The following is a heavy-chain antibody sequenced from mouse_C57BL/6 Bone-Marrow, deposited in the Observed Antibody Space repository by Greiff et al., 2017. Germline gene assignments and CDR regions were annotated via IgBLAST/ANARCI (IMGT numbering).Heavy chain of an antibody. V-gene: IGHV5-12*01. CDR2: ISNGGGST. J-gene: IGHJ3*01. Sequence: EVNLVESGGGLVQPGGSLKLSCAASGFTFSDYYMYWVRQTPEKRLEWVAYISNGGGSTYYPDTVKGRFTISRDNAKNTLYLQMSRLKSEDTAMYYCARGPETAQATLFAYWGQGTLVTVSA. CDR3: ARGPETAQATLFAY. D-gene: IGHD3-2*02. CDR1: GFTFSDYY.